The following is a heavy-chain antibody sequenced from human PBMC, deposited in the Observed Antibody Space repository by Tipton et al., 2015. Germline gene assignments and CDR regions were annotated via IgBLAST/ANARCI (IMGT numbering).Heavy chain of an antibody. CDR2: IYYSGST. Sequence: TLSLTCTVSGGSISSYYWSWIRQPPGKGLEWIGHIYYSGSTNYNPSLKSRVTISVDTSKNQFSLKLSSVTAADTAVYYCARVSRIAVHFLETDYYYGMDVWGQGTTVTVSS. J-gene: IGHJ6*02. CDR1: GGSISSYY. V-gene: IGHV4-59*01. CDR3: ARVSRIAVHFLETDYYYGMDV. D-gene: IGHD6-19*01.